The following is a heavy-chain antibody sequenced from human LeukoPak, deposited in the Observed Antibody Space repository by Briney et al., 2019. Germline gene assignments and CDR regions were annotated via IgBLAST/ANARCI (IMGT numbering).Heavy chain of an antibody. J-gene: IGHJ5*02. D-gene: IGHD6-19*01. CDR1: GGSISSSSYY. Sequence: SETLSLTCTVSGGSISSSSYYWGWIRHPPGKGREWIGSIYYSGSTYYNPSLKSRVTISVDTSKNQFSLKLSAVTAADTAVYYCARNPYYTVAGNNWFDPWGQGTLVTVSS. CDR2: IYYSGST. CDR3: ARNPYYTVAGNNWFDP. V-gene: IGHV4-39*07.